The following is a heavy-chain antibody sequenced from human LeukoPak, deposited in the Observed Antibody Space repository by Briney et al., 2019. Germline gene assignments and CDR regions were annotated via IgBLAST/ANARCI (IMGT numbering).Heavy chain of an antibody. CDR1: GGTFSSFA. CDR3: ARVWWPGITGTTGWFDP. Sequence: ASVNVSCKASGGTFSSFAISWVRQAPGQGLEWMGGIIPIFGTANYAQKFQGRVTITADESTSTAYMELSSLRSEDTAVYYCARVWWPGITGTTGWFDPWGQGTLVTVSS. CDR2: IIPIFGTA. V-gene: IGHV1-69*13. J-gene: IGHJ5*02. D-gene: IGHD1-20*01.